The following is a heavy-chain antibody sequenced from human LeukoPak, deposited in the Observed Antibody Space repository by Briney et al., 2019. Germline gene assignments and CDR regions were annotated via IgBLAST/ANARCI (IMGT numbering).Heavy chain of an antibody. D-gene: IGHD3-10*01. J-gene: IGHJ6*03. V-gene: IGHV4-59*01. Sequence: SETLSLTCTVSGGSISSYYWSWIRQPPGKGLEWIGYIYYSGSTNYNPSLKSRVTISVDTSKNQFSLKLSSVTAADTAVYYCARGRKYGSGVLIYYYYMDVWGKGTTVTISS. CDR1: GGSISSYY. CDR2: IYYSGST. CDR3: ARGRKYGSGVLIYYYYMDV.